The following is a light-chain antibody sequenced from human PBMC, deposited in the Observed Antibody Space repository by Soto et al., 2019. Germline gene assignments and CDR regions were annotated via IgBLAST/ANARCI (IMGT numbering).Light chain of an antibody. CDR2: TTS. CDR3: QHSYTKRIT. J-gene: IGKJ3*01. V-gene: IGKV1-39*01. CDR1: QSISNR. Sequence: DIQMTQSLSSLSAYVGDRVTITCRASQSISNRLNWYQQQPGRAPKLLVYTTSNLQSGVPSRFSGSGSGTDFTLTINSLQPEDFATYFCQHSYTKRITFGPGTKVDIK.